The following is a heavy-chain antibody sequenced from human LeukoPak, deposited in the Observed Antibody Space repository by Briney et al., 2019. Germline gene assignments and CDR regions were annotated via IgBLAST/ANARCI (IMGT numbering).Heavy chain of an antibody. CDR1: GFIFSNDA. D-gene: IGHD5-18*01. J-gene: IGHJ4*02. CDR3: SREGFGYSYGF. Sequence: GGSLRLSCATSGFIFSNDAMSWVRQAPGKGLEWVSAIKGRFTISRYNSKNTLYLQMNNLRAEDTAVYYCSREGFGYSYGFWGRGALVTVSS. V-gene: IGHV3-23*01. CDR2: I.